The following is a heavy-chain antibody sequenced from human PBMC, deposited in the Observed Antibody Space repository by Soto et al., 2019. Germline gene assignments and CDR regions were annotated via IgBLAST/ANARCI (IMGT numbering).Heavy chain of an antibody. D-gene: IGHD3-10*01. J-gene: IGHJ6*03. CDR1: GFTFSSYA. V-gene: IGHV3-64*01. Sequence: GGSLRLSCAASGFTFSSYAMHWVRQAPGKGLEYVSAISSNGGSTYYANSVKGRFTISRDNSKNTLYLQMGSLRAEDMAVYYCARDAGWFGELIYYMDVWGKGTTVTVSS. CDR2: ISSNGGST. CDR3: ARDAGWFGELIYYMDV.